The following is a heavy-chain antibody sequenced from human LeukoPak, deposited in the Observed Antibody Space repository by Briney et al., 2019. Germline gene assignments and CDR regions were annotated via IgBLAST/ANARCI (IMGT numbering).Heavy chain of an antibody. Sequence: GGSLRLSCAGSGFSFSAYIMNWVRQAPGKGLEWVSSISSNSYNVYYADSVRGRFIISRVNARSSLFLQMNSLRAEDTAVYYCARWLVGALKPGAFDVWSQGTAVTVSS. V-gene: IGHV3-21*06. CDR3: ARWLVGALKPGAFDV. CDR2: ISSNSYNV. CDR1: GFSFSAYI. J-gene: IGHJ3*01. D-gene: IGHD1-26*01.